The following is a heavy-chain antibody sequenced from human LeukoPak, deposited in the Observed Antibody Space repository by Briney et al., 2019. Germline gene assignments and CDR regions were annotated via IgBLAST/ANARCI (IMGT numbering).Heavy chain of an antibody. Sequence: ASVKVSCKASGYIFSDYYMHRVRQAPGQGLEWLGWINPKSGAADYAQQFRGRVTMTRDTSINTDYMEMKRVTSDDTAVYYCARGAEAETSPLDFWGQGTLVIVS. CDR1: GYIFSDYY. CDR3: ARGAEAETSPLDF. J-gene: IGHJ4*02. V-gene: IGHV1-2*02. D-gene: IGHD6-13*01. CDR2: INPKSGAA.